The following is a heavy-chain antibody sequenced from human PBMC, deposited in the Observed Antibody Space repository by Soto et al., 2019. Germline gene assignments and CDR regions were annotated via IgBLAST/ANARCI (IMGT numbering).Heavy chain of an antibody. CDR3: ATADGFGVVTPFFDY. Sequence: SETLSLTCAVYGGSFSGYYWSWIRQPPGKGLEWIGEINHSGSTNYNPSLKSRVTISVDTSKNQVFLKLSSVTAADTAVYYCATADGFGVVTPFFDYWGQGILVTVSS. CDR1: GGSFSGYY. V-gene: IGHV4-34*01. J-gene: IGHJ4*02. D-gene: IGHD3-3*01. CDR2: INHSGST.